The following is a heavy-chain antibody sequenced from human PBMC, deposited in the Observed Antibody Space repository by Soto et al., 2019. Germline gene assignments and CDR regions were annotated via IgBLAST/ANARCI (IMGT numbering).Heavy chain of an antibody. CDR2: ISGSGGST. CDR3: AKEVSLGSTVDLGY. V-gene: IGHV3-23*01. J-gene: IGHJ4*02. D-gene: IGHD7-27*01. CDR1: GFTFSLFA. Sequence: EVQLLESGGDLVQPGGSLRLSCAASGFTFSLFAMSWVRQSPGKGLEWVSTISGSGGSTYYADAVKGRFTISRDNSIDTLYLQMKSLRVEDTARYYCAKEVSLGSTVDLGYWGQGSLVTVSS.